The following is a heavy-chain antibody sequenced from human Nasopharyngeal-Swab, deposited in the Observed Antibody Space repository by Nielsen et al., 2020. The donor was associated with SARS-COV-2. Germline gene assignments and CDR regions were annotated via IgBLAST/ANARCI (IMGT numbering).Heavy chain of an antibody. CDR3: ARDRPMATTHFDY. D-gene: IGHD3-10*01. J-gene: IGHJ4*02. CDR2: ISSSSSYI. CDR1: GFTFSSYS. Sequence: GESLKISCAASGFTFSSYSMNWVRQAPGKGLEWVSSISSSSSYIYYADSVKGRFTISRDNAKNSLYLQMNSLRAEDTAVYYCARDRPMATTHFDYWGQGTLVTVSS. V-gene: IGHV3-21*01.